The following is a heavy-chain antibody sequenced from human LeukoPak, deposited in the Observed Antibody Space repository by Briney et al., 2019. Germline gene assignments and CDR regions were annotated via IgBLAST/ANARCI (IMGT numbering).Heavy chain of an antibody. CDR2: ISYDGGKK. V-gene: IGHV3-30*18. CDR3: AKGFLYDILTGLDY. CDR1: GFTFSSFG. J-gene: IGHJ4*02. D-gene: IGHD3-9*01. Sequence: GGSLRLSCVASGFTFSSFGMHWVRQAPGKGLERVAFISYDGGKKYYADSVKGRFTFSRDNSQNTVSLQMNSLRAEDTAVYYCAKGFLYDILTGLDYWGQGTLVTVSS.